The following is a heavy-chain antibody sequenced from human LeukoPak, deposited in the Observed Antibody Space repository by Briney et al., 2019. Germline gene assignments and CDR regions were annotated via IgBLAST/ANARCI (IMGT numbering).Heavy chain of an antibody. V-gene: IGHV4-38-2*02. CDR3: AREKSSHHSYDSSGYYVP. CDR2: IYHSGST. CDR1: GYSISSGYY. D-gene: IGHD3-22*01. J-gene: IGHJ5*02. Sequence: SETLSLTCTVSGYSISSGYYWGWIWQPPGKGLEWIGSIYHSGSTYYSPSLKSRVTISVDTSKNQFSLKLSSVTAADTAVYYCAREKSSHHSYDSSGYYVPWGQGTLVTVSS.